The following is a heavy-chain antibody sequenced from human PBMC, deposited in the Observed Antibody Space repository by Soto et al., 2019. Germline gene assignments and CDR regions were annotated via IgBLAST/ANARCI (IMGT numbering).Heavy chain of an antibody. J-gene: IGHJ5*02. CDR2: ISHDGSNK. Sequence: GSLRLSCAASGLTFSSYGMHWVRQAPGKGLEGVSVISHDGSNKYDGDSVKGRFTISRDNSKNTLYLQMNSLRAEDTAVYYCAKDNCISTSCYRLYNWFDPWGQGTLVTVSS. V-gene: IGHV3-30*18. CDR1: GLTFSSYG. CDR3: AKDNCISTSCYRLYNWFDP. D-gene: IGHD2-2*01.